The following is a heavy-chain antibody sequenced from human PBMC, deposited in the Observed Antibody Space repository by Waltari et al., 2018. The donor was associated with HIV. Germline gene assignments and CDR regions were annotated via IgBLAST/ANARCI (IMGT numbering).Heavy chain of an antibody. CDR3: TKDFDSSGFHGYYFDY. Sequence: EVQLVESGGGLVQPGRSLRLSCAASGFTFDDYAMNWVRQPPGEGLEWVSSINWNSGSIGYADSVKGRFTISRDNAKNSLYLQMNSLRAEDTAFYYCTKDFDSSGFHGYYFDYWGQGTLVTVSS. CDR1: GFTFDDYA. D-gene: IGHD3-22*01. V-gene: IGHV3-9*01. CDR2: INWNSGSI. J-gene: IGHJ4*02.